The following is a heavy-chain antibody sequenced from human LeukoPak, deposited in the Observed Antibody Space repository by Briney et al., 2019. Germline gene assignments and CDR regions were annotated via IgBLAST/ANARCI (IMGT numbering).Heavy chain of an antibody. CDR2: ISGSGGST. CDR3: AKSTYSSGWSWDY. CDR1: GFTFSSYA. Sequence: GGSLRLSCAASGFTFSSYAMSWVRQAPGKGLEWVSAISGSGGSTYYADSVKGRFTISRDNYKNTLYLQMNSLRAEDTAVYYCAKSTYSSGWSWDYWGQGTLVTVSS. D-gene: IGHD6-19*01. J-gene: IGHJ4*02. V-gene: IGHV3-23*01.